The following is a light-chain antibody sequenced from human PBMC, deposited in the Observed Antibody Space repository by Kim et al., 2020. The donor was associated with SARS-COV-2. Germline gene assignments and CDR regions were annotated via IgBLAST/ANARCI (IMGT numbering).Light chain of an antibody. CDR3: QQYGSSPLT. CDR2: GAS. J-gene: IGKJ4*01. CDR1: QSVSSSY. Sequence: SPGGRATLSCRASQSVSSSYLAWYQQKPGKAPRLLIYGASSRATGIPDRFSGSGSGTDFTLTISRLEPEDFAVYYCQQYGSSPLTFGGGTKVDIK. V-gene: IGKV3-20*01.